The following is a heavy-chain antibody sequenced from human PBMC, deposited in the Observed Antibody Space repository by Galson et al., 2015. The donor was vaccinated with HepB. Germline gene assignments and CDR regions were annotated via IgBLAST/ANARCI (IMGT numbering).Heavy chain of an antibody. CDR1: GFTFSSYS. V-gene: IGHV3-48*01. CDR3: ARAMWDYYYYMDV. J-gene: IGHJ6*03. CDR2: ISSSSSTI. Sequence: SLRLSCAASGFTFSSYSMNWVRQAPGKGLEWVSYISSSSSTIYYADSVKGRFTISRDNAKNSLYLQMNSLRAEDTAVYYCARAMWDYYYYMDVWGKGTTVTVSS. D-gene: IGHD3-10*02.